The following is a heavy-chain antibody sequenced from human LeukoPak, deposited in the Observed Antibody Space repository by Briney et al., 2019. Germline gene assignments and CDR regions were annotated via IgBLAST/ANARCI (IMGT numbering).Heavy chain of an antibody. CDR2: IKQDGSEK. CDR3: ARVGQYYDFWSGYYFLDDY. V-gene: IGHV3-7*01. Sequence: GGSLRLSRAASGFTFSSYWMSWVRQAPGKGLEWVANIKQDGSEKYYVDSVKGRFTISRDNAKNSLYLQMNSLRAEDTAVYYCARVGQYYDFWSGYYFLDDYWGQGTLVTVSS. J-gene: IGHJ4*02. D-gene: IGHD3-3*01. CDR1: GFTFSSYW.